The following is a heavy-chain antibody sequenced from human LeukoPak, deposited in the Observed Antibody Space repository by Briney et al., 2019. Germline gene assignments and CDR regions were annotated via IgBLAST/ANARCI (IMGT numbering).Heavy chain of an antibody. CDR1: GFIFSNYE. Sequence: GGSLRLSCRASGFIFSNYEMNWVRQAPGKGLEWVTYISSGGSVIYYADSVKGRFTISRDNSKNTVYLQLSSLRAEDTAVYYCAKDPSDFLVDCWGQGTLVTVSS. CDR2: ISSGGSVI. CDR3: AKDPSDFLVDC. J-gene: IGHJ4*02. D-gene: IGHD2-21*02. V-gene: IGHV3-48*03.